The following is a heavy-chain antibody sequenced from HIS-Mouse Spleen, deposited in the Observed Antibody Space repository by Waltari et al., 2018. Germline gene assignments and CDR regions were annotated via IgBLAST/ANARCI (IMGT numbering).Heavy chain of an antibody. CDR1: GFTFSSHG. CDR3: AKDKHHAFDY. J-gene: IGHJ4*02. Sequence: QVQLVESGGGVVQPGRPLRLSCAASGFTFSSHGMHWVRQPPGKGLVWVAVISYDGSNKYYADSVKGRFTISRDNSKNTLYLQMNSLRAEDTAVYYCAKDKHHAFDYWGQGTLVTVSS. V-gene: IGHV3-30*18. CDR2: ISYDGSNK.